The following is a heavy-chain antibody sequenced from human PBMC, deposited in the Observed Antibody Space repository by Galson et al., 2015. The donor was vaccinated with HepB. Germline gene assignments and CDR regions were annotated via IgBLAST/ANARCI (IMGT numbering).Heavy chain of an antibody. D-gene: IGHD6-13*01. J-gene: IGHJ4*02. CDR1: GFTFSSYW. CDR3: ARDPRPRVAAAKLDY. V-gene: IGHV3-48*02. Sequence: SLRLSCAASGFTFSSYWMTWVRQAPGKGLEWVSHISTSSSYTNYGDSVKGRFTISRDNAKNSLYLQMNSLRDEDTAVYYCARDPRPRVAAAKLDYWGQGTLVTVSS. CDR2: ISTSSSYT.